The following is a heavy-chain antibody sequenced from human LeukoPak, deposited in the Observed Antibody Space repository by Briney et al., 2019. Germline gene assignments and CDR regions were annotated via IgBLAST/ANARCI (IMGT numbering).Heavy chain of an antibody. J-gene: IGHJ4*02. CDR3: ARVYGSVPDY. D-gene: IGHD3-10*01. V-gene: IGHV3-48*01. CDR2: ISSTSSVI. Sequence: GGSLRLSCTASGFTFSSQTMNWVRQAPWKGLEWVSYISSTSSVIYYADSVKGRFTISRDNSKNTLYLQMNSLRAEDTAVYYCARVYGSVPDYWGQGTLVTVSS. CDR1: GFTFSSQT.